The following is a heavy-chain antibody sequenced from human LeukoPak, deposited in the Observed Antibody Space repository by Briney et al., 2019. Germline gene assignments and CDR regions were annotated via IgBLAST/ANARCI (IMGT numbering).Heavy chain of an antibody. CDR3: ARVHPSRGIGDAFDI. D-gene: IGHD3-10*01. V-gene: IGHV3-11*06. CDR1: GFTFSDYY. CDR2: ISSSSSYT. J-gene: IGHJ3*02. Sequence: GGSLRLSCAASGFTFSDYYMSWIRQAPGKGLHWVSYISSSSSYTNYADSVKGRFTISRDNAKNSLYLQMNSLRAEDTAVYYCARVHPSRGIGDAFDIWGQGTMVTVSS.